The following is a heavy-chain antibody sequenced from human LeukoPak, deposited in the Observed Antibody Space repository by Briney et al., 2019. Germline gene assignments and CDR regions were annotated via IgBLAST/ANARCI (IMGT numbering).Heavy chain of an antibody. CDR2: INPNSGGT. CDR1: GYTFTVYY. Sequence: ASVKVSCKASGYTFTVYYMHWVRQAPGQGLEWMGWINPNSGGTNYAQKFQGRVTMTRDTSISTAYMELSRLRSDDTAVYYCARVLTVRGVIPDYWGQGTLVTVSS. D-gene: IGHD3-10*01. J-gene: IGHJ4*02. V-gene: IGHV1-2*02. CDR3: ARVLTVRGVIPDY.